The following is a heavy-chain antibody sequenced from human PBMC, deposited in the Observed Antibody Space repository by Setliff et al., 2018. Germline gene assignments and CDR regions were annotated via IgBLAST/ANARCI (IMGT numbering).Heavy chain of an antibody. CDR1: GGSFSTYY. CDR2: ISNDAYTI. Sequence: LSLTCAVYGGSFSTYYWIWIRQAPGKGLEWVSYISNDAYTIHYADSMKGQPTISRDNSKNSVFLQMNSLRVEDTAVYYCARVHYETSTYSPTLFDHWGQGALVTVSS. J-gene: IGHJ4*02. V-gene: IGHV3-11*01. D-gene: IGHD3-22*01. CDR3: ARVHYETSTYSPTLFDH.